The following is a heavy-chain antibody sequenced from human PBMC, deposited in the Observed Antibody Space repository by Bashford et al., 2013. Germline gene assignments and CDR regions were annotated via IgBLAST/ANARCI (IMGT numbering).Heavy chain of an antibody. J-gene: IGHJ6*01. CDR2: INPNSGGT. D-gene: IGHD3-22*01. CDR1: GYTFTGYY. V-gene: IGHV1-2*04. CDR3: APRGGGVGRXLPSYVTDLLLLTYY. Sequence: ASVKVSCKASGYTFTGYYMHWVRQAPGQGLEWMGWINPNSGGTNYAQKFQGWVTMTRDTSISTAYMELSRLRSDDTAVYYCAPRGGGVGRXLPSYVTDLLLLTYY.